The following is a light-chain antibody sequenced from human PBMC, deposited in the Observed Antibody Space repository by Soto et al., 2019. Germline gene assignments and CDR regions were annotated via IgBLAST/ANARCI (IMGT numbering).Light chain of an antibody. V-gene: IGKV3-20*01. CDR2: GAS. Sequence: ELVLTQSPGTLSLSPGERAILSCRASQSVSSSYLAWYQQKPGQAPRLLMYGASSRATGIPDRFSGSGSGTDFTLTISRLEPEDFAVYYCQQYGSSLITFGQGTRLEIK. J-gene: IGKJ5*01. CDR1: QSVSSSY. CDR3: QQYGSSLIT.